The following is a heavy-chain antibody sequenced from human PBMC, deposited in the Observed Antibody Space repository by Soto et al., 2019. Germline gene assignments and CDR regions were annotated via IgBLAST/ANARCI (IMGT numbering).Heavy chain of an antibody. CDR1: GGSISSYY. CDR3: ARQGFGPLHGLVD. V-gene: IGHV4-59*08. Sequence: QVQLQESGPGLVKPSETLSLSCTVSGGSISSYYWSWFRQSPGKRMEWIGYVHHSWGSSYNPSLQSRVAISLDTSKSQFSLKVTSVTATDTAVYYCARQGFGPLHGLVDGGQGTTVTVSS. D-gene: IGHD3-10*01. CDR2: VHHSWGS. J-gene: IGHJ6*02.